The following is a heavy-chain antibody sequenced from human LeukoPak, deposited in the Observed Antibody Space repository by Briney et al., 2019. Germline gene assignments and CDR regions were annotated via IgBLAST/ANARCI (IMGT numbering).Heavy chain of an antibody. CDR2: INHSGST. CDR1: GGSFSGYY. V-gene: IGHV4-34*01. Sequence: SETLSLTCAVSGGSFSGYYWSWVRQPPGKGLEWLGEINHSGSTNYNPSLKGRVTISVDTSKNQFSLKLSSVTAADTAVYYCARRLRYFDWIRSDWFDPWGQGTLVTVSS. J-gene: IGHJ5*02. CDR3: ARRLRYFDWIRSDWFDP. D-gene: IGHD3-9*01.